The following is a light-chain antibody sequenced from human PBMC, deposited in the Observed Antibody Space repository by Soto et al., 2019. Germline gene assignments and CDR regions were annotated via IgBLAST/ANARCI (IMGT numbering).Light chain of an antibody. CDR2: RNN. Sequence: QSVLTQPPSASGTLGQRVTISCSGSSSNIGSNFIYWYQHLPGTAPKLLIYRNNERPSGVPDRFSGSKSGTSASLAISGLRSEDESDYHCAAWDDSLSGVVFGGGTKLTVL. V-gene: IGLV1-47*01. CDR1: SSNIGSNF. J-gene: IGLJ2*01. CDR3: AAWDDSLSGVV.